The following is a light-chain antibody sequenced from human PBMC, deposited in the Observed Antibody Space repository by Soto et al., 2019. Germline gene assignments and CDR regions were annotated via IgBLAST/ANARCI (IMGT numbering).Light chain of an antibody. CDR3: EAWDDSLNGPV. Sequence: QSVLTQPPSASGTPGQRVSISCSGSNSNIGSNTVNWYQQLPGTAPKLLIYSNGQRPSGVPDRFSGSKSGTSASLAISGLQSEDEADYYCEAWDDSLNGPVFGGGTKLTVL. V-gene: IGLV1-44*01. J-gene: IGLJ2*01. CDR1: NSNIGSNT. CDR2: SNG.